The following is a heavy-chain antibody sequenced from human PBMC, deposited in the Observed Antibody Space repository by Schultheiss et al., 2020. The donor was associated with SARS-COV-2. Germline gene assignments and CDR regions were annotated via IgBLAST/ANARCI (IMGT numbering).Heavy chain of an antibody. Sequence: SQTLSLTCTVSGGSISSSSYYWGWIRQPPGKGLEWIGEINHSGSTNYNPSLKSRVTISVDTSKNQFSLKLSSVTAADTAVYYCVRDGNTAFDSWGQGTLVTVSS. J-gene: IGHJ4*02. CDR2: INHSGST. CDR3: VRDGNTAFDS. V-gene: IGHV4-39*07. CDR1: GGSISSSSYY.